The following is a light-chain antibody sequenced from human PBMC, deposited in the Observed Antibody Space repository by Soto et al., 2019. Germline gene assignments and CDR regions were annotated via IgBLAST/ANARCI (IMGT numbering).Light chain of an antibody. CDR1: SSDVGGYKY. Sequence: QSVLTQPASVSGSPGQSITISCTGTSSDVGGYKYVSWYQHHPGKVPKLMIYEVSNRPSGVSNRFSGSKSGNTASLTISGLQAEDEADYYCSSYTNNNTLVFGGGTKLTVL. J-gene: IGLJ2*01. CDR3: SSYTNNNTLV. CDR2: EVS. V-gene: IGLV2-14*01.